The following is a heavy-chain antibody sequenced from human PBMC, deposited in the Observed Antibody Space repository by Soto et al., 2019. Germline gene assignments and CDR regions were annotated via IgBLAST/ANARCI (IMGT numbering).Heavy chain of an antibody. D-gene: IGHD4-17*01. V-gene: IGHV3-23*01. CDR3: AKERRTTVTTPYYYYYGMDV. Sequence: GSLRLSCAASGFTFSSYAMSWVRQAPGKGLEWVSAISGSGGSTYYADSVKGRFTISRDNSKNTLYLQMNSLRAEDTAVYYCAKERRTTVTTPYYYYYGMDVWGQGTKVTVSS. J-gene: IGHJ6*02. CDR1: GFTFSSYA. CDR2: ISGSGGST.